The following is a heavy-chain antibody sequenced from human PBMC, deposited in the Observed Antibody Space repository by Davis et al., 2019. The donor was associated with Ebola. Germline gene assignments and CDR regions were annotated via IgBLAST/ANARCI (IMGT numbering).Heavy chain of an antibody. V-gene: IGHV4-34*12. CDR2: IIHSGTT. CDR1: GGSISSYY. D-gene: IGHD3-22*01. Sequence: GSLRLSCTVSGGSISSYYWTWIRQPPGKGLEWIGDIIHSGTTNYNPSLKSRVTLSVDTSKNQFSLKLSSVTAADTAVYYCASYAFGTTMIVVAPRFDLWGRGTLVTVSS. CDR3: ASYAFGTTMIVVAPRFDL. J-gene: IGHJ2*01.